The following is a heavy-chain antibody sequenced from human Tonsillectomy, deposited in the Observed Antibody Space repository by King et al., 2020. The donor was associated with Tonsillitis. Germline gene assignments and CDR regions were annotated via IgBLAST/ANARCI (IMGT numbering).Heavy chain of an antibody. CDR1: GGSISSSDYY. CDR2: ISYSGYT. D-gene: IGHD3-3*01. CDR3: AKSITTFGVVSDY. V-gene: IGHV4-39*01. J-gene: IGHJ4*02. Sequence: LQLQESGPGLVKPSETLSLTCTVSGGSISSSDYYWGWIRQPPGKGLEWIGSISYSGYTYYNPSLKSRVSISVDTSKNQFSLNLRSVTAADTAVYYCAKSITTFGVVSDYWGQGTLVTVSS.